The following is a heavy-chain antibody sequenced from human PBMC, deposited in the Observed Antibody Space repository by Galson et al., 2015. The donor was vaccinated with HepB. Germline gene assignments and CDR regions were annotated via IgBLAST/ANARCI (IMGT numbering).Heavy chain of an antibody. CDR3: ARLEVGYLEDYYYMDV. J-gene: IGHJ6*03. CDR1: GYSFTSYW. V-gene: IGHV5-10-1*01. Sequence: QSGAEVKKPGESLRISCKGSGYSFTSYWISWVRQMPGKGLEWMGRIDPSDSYTNYSPSFQGHVTISADKSISTAYLQWSSLKASDTAMYYCARLEVGYLEDYYYMDVWGKGTTVTVSS. CDR2: IDPSDSYT. D-gene: IGHD5-18*01.